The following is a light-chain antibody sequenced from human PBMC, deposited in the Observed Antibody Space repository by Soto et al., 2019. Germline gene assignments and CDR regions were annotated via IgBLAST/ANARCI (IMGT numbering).Light chain of an antibody. J-gene: IGLJ2*01. V-gene: IGLV3-21*04. Sequence: SYELTQPPSVSVAPGKTARITCGGNNIGSKSVHWYQQKPGQAPVLVIYYDSDRPSGIPERFSGSNSGNTPTLTISRVEAGDEADYYCQVWDSSSDRDVVFGGGTKLTVL. CDR1: NIGSKS. CDR2: YDS. CDR3: QVWDSSSDRDVV.